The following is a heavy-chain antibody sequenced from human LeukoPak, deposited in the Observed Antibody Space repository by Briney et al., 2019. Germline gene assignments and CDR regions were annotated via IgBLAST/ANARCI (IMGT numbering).Heavy chain of an antibody. J-gene: IGHJ3*01. D-gene: IGHD7-27*01. CDR2: INPNSGGA. CDR3: AKSTNWGSISDGFDV. Sequence: ASVKVSCKASGYSFIGYYIHWVRQAPGQGLECMGWINPNSGGANYAQKFQGRVTMTRDTSISTVYMELTRLRPDDTAMYYCAKSTNWGSISDGFDVWGQGTMVTVAS. CDR1: GYSFIGYY. V-gene: IGHV1-2*02.